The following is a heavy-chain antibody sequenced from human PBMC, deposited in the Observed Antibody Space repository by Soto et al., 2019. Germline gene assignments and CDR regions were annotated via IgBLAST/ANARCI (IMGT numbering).Heavy chain of an antibody. CDR2: IYWDDDK. Sequence: QITLKESGPTLVKPTQTLTLTCTFSGFSLSSTRMAVGWIRQPPGKALEWLALIYWDDDKRYSPFLKSRLTITKDTSKNQVVLTMHHLDPVDTARYYCAHIVVAGLGYYFDYWGQGTLVTVSS. CDR1: GFSLSSTRMA. D-gene: IGHD6-19*01. V-gene: IGHV2-5*02. J-gene: IGHJ4*02. CDR3: AHIVVAGLGYYFDY.